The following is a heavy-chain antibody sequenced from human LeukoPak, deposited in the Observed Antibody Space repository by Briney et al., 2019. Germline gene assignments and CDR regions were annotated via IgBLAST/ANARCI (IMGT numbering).Heavy chain of an antibody. Sequence: SQTLSLTCTVSGGSMSSGNYYWSWIRQPAGKGLEWIGRIYTSGSTNYNPSLKSRVTMSVDTSKNQFSLKLSSVTAADTAVYYCARGLDVVNFDFWGQGTLVTVSS. CDR3: ARGLDVVNFDF. CDR2: IYTSGST. CDR1: GGSMSSGNYY. V-gene: IGHV4-61*02. D-gene: IGHD6-19*01. J-gene: IGHJ4*02.